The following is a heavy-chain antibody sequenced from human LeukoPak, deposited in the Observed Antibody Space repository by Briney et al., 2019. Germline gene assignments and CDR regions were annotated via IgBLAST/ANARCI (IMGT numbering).Heavy chain of an antibody. Sequence: GASVKVSCKASGGTFSSYAISWVRQAPGQGLEWMGGFIPIFGTANYAQKFQGRVTITADESTSTAYMELSSLRSEDTAVYYCARDKFGLDGQPAIFDYWGQGTLVTVSS. CDR3: ARDKFGLDGQPAIFDY. CDR1: GGTFSSYA. J-gene: IGHJ4*02. D-gene: IGHD3/OR15-3a*01. CDR2: FIPIFGTA. V-gene: IGHV1-69*01.